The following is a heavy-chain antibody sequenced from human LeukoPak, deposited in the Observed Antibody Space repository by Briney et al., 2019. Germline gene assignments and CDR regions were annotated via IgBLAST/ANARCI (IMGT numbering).Heavy chain of an antibody. Sequence: GGSLRLSCAASGFTVSSNYMSWVRQAPGKGLEWVSSISSSSSYIYYADSVKGRFTISRDNAKNSLYLQMNSLRAEDTAVYYCARGTLGYSGYDWAGPFDYWGQGTLVTVSS. CDR1: GFTVSSNY. J-gene: IGHJ4*02. CDR3: ARGTLGYSGYDWAGPFDY. V-gene: IGHV3-21*01. CDR2: ISSSSSYI. D-gene: IGHD5-12*01.